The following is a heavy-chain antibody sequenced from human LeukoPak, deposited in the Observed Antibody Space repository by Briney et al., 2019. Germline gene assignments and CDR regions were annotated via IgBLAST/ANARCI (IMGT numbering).Heavy chain of an antibody. CDR2: INHSGST. V-gene: IGHV4-34*01. Sequence: PSQTLSLTCAVDGGSFGGYYWSWIRQPEGKGLEWIGEINHSGSTNYNPSLKSRVTISADTSKNQSPLKLSSVTAAATAVYYCARAGDDFWSGYYHFDYWGQGTLVTVSS. D-gene: IGHD3-3*01. CDR1: GGSFGGYY. CDR3: ARAGDDFWSGYYHFDY. J-gene: IGHJ4*02.